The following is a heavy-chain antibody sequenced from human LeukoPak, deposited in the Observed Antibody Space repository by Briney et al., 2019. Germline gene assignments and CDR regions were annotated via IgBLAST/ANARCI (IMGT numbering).Heavy chain of an antibody. V-gene: IGHV3-23*01. CDR3: AKDNDYGDFGWFDP. D-gene: IGHD4-17*01. CDR2: ISGSGGST. Sequence: GGTLRLSCAASGFTFSSYGMSWVRQAPGKGLEWVSAISGSGGSTYYADSVKGRFTISRDNSKNTLYLRMNSLRAEDTAVYYCAKDNDYGDFGWFDPWGQGTLVTVSS. CDR1: GFTFSSYG. J-gene: IGHJ5*02.